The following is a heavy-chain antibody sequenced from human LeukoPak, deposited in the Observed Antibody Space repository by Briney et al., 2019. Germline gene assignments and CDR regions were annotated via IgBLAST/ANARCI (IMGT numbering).Heavy chain of an antibody. J-gene: IGHJ4*02. V-gene: IGHV3-48*03. D-gene: IGHD2-2*02. CDR3: ARIQRYTSGQPFDY. Sequence: PGGSLRLSCAVSGFTFSTYEMTWVRQAPGKGLEWVSYISPSGDRMYYADSAKGRFTISRDNAKNALYLQMNSLRAEDTSVYYCARIQRYTSGQPFDYWGQGTLVTVSS. CDR2: ISPSGDRM. CDR1: GFTFSTYE.